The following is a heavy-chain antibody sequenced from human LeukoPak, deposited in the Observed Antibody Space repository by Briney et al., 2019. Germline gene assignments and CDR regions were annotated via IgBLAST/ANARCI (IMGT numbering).Heavy chain of an antibody. D-gene: IGHD6-19*01. CDR2: IYYSGST. V-gene: IGHV4-39*07. Sequence: SETLSLTCTVSGGSISSSRYYWGWIRQPPGKGLEWIGSIYYSGSTYYNPSLKSRVTISVDTSKNQFSLKLTSVTAADTAVFYCGRERDASGWHRGWFDPWGQGTLVTVSS. J-gene: IGHJ5*02. CDR3: GRERDASGWHRGWFDP. CDR1: GGSISSSRYY.